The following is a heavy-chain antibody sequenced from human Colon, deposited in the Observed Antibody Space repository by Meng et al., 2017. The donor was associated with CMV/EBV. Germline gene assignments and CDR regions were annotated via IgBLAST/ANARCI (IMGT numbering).Heavy chain of an antibody. CDR3: ARRTSPRDHYFVY. CDR2: IIPIIGMP. V-gene: IGHV1-69*10. CDR1: GGNFSSHP. D-gene: IGHD3/OR15-3a*01. Sequence: SVKVSCKASGGNFSSHPITWFRQLPGQGLEWMGDIIPIIGMPNYPQKFQGRLTITADKLTNTAYMELSSLRSEDTATYYCARRTSPRDHYFVYWGQGTLVTVSS. J-gene: IGHJ4*02.